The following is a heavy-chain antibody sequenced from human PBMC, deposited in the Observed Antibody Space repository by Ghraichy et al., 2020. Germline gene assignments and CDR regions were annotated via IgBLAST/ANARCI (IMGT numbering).Heavy chain of an antibody. Sequence: GGSLRLSCAASGFTFSSYAMSWVRQAPGKGLEWVSAISGSGGSTYYADSVKGRFTISRDNSKNTLYLQMNSLRAEDTAVYYCGVRTTSSRFFDPWGQGTLVTVSS. CDR1: GFTFSSYA. D-gene: IGHD2-2*01. J-gene: IGHJ5*02. CDR3: GVRTTSSRFFDP. CDR2: ISGSGGST. V-gene: IGHV3-23*01.